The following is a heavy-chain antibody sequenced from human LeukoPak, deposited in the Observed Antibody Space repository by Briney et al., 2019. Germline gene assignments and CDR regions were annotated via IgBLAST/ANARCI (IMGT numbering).Heavy chain of an antibody. CDR1: GYTLTSYY. V-gene: IGHV1-46*01. J-gene: IGHJ4*02. Sequence: ASLKVSCKASGYTLTSYYMRWVPQAPREGLGWMGIINPSGSSRSYAEKSQDSVTMTRDTSSSTVYMELRSLGSDDTAVYYCARVKGQWLGSIIDYWGQGTLVTVSS. CDR3: ARVKGQWLGSIIDY. CDR2: INPSGSSR. D-gene: IGHD6-19*01.